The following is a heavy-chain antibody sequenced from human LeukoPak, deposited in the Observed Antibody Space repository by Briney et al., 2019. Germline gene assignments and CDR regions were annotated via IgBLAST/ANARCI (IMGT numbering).Heavy chain of an antibody. CDR3: ARELRYSSSWYFDY. D-gene: IGHD6-13*01. J-gene: IGHJ4*02. CDR1: GFTFSSYE. V-gene: IGHV3-30*04. Sequence: GGSLRLSCAASGFTFSSYEMNWVRQAPGKGLEWVAVISYDGSNKYYADSVKGRLTISRDNSKNTLYLQMNSLRAEDTAVYYCARELRYSSSWYFDYWGQGTLVTVSS. CDR2: ISYDGSNK.